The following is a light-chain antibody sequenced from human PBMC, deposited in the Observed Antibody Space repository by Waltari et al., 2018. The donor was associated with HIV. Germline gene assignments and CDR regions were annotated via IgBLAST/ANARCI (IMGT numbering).Light chain of an antibody. Sequence: EIVLPQSPGTLSLSPGERATLPCRAGQSVSSNYLAWYQQKPGQAPRLLIYGASSRATGIPDRFSGSGSGTDFTLTISRLEPEDFAVYYCQQYDNSWTFGQGTKVEIK. CDR1: QSVSSNY. CDR2: GAS. V-gene: IGKV3-20*01. CDR3: QQYDNSWT. J-gene: IGKJ1*01.